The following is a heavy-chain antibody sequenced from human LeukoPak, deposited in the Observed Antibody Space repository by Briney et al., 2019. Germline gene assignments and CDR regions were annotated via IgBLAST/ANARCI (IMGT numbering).Heavy chain of an antibody. CDR2: IYANSGGT. V-gene: IGHV1-2*02. CDR1: GYTFSDYY. Sequence: ASVKVSCKASGYTFSDYYIHWVRQAPGQGLECMGWIYANSGGTKYPPKFQGRVTMIRDTSISTAFMELSGLTSDDTAVYYCARDPPEGIIGIDYWGQGTLVTVSS. CDR3: ARDPPEGIIGIDY. J-gene: IGHJ4*02.